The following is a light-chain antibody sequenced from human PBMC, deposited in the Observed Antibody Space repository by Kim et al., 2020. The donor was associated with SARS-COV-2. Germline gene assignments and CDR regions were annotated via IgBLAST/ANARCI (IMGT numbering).Light chain of an antibody. CDR2: LNSDGSH. CDR3: QTWGTGVRV. Sequence: SLKLTCTLGSGHSSSSIAWHQQQPGKGPRYLMKLNSDGSHTKGDGIPDRFSGSSSGSERYLTISSLQSEDEADYYCQTWGTGVRVFGGGTKLTVL. CDR1: SGHSSSS. J-gene: IGLJ2*01. V-gene: IGLV4-69*01.